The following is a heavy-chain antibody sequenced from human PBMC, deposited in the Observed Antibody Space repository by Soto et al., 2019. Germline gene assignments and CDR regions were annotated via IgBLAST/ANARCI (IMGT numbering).Heavy chain of an antibody. D-gene: IGHD2-15*01. Sequence: SETLSLTCTVSGGSVSSGSYYWSWIRQPPGKGLEWIGYIYYSGSTNYNPSLKSRVTISVDTSKNQFSLKLSSVTAADTAVYYCASKASGGFDYWGKGTMVTVSA. CDR3: ASKASGGFDY. V-gene: IGHV4-61*01. CDR1: GGSVSSGSYY. J-gene: IGHJ4*02. CDR2: IYYSGST.